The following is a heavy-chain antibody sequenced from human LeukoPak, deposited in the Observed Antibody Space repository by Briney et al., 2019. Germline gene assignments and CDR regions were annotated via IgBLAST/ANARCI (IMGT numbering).Heavy chain of an antibody. Sequence: ATVKISCKASGYTFIDYYIHWVQQAPGKGLEWMGRLDPDDGETIYSETFHGRVTITADTSTDTSYMELSSLRSEDTAVYYCATLGGVSPRAQDHYYYYMDVWGKGTTVTVSS. V-gene: IGHV1-69-2*01. J-gene: IGHJ6*03. D-gene: IGHD3-16*01. CDR3: ATLGGVSPRAQDHYYYYMDV. CDR2: LDPDDGET. CDR1: GYTFIDYY.